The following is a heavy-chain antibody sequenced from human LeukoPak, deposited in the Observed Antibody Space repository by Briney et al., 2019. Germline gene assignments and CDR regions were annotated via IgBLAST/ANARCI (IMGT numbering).Heavy chain of an antibody. CDR3: ARGLSNSGSYYDY. CDR1: GGSISTATYY. D-gene: IGHD1-26*01. V-gene: IGHV4-39*07. J-gene: IGHJ4*02. Sequence: SETLSLTCNVSGGSISTATYYWSWIRQPPGKGLEWIGEINHSGSTNYNPSLKSRVTISVDTSKNQFSLKLSSVTAADTAVYYCARGLSNSGSYYDYWGQGTLVTVSS. CDR2: INHSGST.